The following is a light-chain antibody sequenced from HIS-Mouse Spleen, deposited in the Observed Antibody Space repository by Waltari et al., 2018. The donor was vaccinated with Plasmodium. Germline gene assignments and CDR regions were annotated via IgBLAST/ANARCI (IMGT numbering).Light chain of an antibody. J-gene: IGKJ2*01. V-gene: IGKV3-20*01. Sequence: EIVLTQSPGTLSLSPGDRATLSCRASQSVSSSYLAWYQQKPGQAPRLLIYGASSRATGIPDRFSGSGSGTDFTLTFSRLEPEDFAVYYCQQYGSSPYTFGQGTKLEIK. CDR2: GAS. CDR3: QQYGSSPYT. CDR1: QSVSSSY.